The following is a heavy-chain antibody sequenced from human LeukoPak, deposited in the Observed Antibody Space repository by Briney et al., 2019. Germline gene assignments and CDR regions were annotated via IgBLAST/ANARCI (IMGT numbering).Heavy chain of an antibody. V-gene: IGHV1-69*06. Sequence: SVKVSCKASGGTFSSYAISWVRQAPGQGLEWMGGIIPIFGTANYAQKFQGRVTITADKSTSTAYMELSSLRSEDTAVYYCASGRNSGSWSDYWGQGTLVTVSS. CDR2: IIPIFGTA. CDR1: GGTFSSYA. D-gene: IGHD3-22*01. J-gene: IGHJ4*02. CDR3: ASGRNSGSWSDY.